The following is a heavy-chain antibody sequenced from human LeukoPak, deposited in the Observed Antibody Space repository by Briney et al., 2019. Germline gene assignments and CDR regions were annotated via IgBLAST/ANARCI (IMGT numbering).Heavy chain of an antibody. V-gene: IGHV3-21*01. CDR3: AKDLYGGGWYNYFDP. CDR1: GFTFSSYS. D-gene: IGHD6-19*01. CDR2: ISSSSSYI. Sequence: VGSLRLSCAASGFTFSSYSMNWVRQAPGKGLEWVSSISSSSSYIYYADSVKGRFTISRDNSKNTVYLQMNSLRPEDSAMYYCAKDLYGGGWYNYFDPWGQGTQVTVSS. J-gene: IGHJ5*02.